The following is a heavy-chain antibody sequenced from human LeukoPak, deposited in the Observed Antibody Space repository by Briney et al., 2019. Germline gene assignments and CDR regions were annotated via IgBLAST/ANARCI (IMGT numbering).Heavy chain of an antibody. Sequence: SETLSLTCAVYGGSFSGYYWSWIRQPPGKGLEWIGEINHSGSTNYNPSLKSRVTISVDTSKNQFSLKLSSVTAVDTAVYYCARIPARLRRSAFDIWGQGTMVTVSS. CDR2: INHSGST. J-gene: IGHJ3*02. CDR1: GGSFSGYY. D-gene: IGHD5-12*01. V-gene: IGHV4-34*01. CDR3: ARIPARLRRSAFDI.